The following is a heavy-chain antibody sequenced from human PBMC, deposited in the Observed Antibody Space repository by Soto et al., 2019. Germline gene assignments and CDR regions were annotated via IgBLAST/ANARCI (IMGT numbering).Heavy chain of an antibody. CDR2: IYHSGST. CDR1: GGSISSGGYS. CDR3: AREAYYYDSGGYYHFAGRGGMDV. J-gene: IGHJ6*02. D-gene: IGHD3-22*01. Sequence: QLQLQESGSGLVKPSQTLSLTCAVSGGSISSGGYSWSWIRQPPGKGLEWIGYIYHSGSTYYNPSLKSRVTISVDRSKNQFSLKLSSVTAADTAVYYCAREAYYYDSGGYYHFAGRGGMDVWGQGTTVTVSS. V-gene: IGHV4-30-2*01.